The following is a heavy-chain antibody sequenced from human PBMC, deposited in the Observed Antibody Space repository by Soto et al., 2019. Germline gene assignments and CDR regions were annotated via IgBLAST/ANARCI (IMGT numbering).Heavy chain of an antibody. CDR1: GGSISSSSYY. J-gene: IGHJ5*02. Sequence: QLQLQESGPGLVKPSETLSLTCTVSGGSISSSSYYWGWIRQPPGKGLEWIGSIYYSGSTYYNPSLKSRVTISVDTSKTQFSLKLSSVTAADTAVYYCARLVRFLEWLPPSGWFDPWGQGTLVTVSS. CDR2: IYYSGST. CDR3: ARLVRFLEWLPPSGWFDP. D-gene: IGHD3-3*01. V-gene: IGHV4-39*01.